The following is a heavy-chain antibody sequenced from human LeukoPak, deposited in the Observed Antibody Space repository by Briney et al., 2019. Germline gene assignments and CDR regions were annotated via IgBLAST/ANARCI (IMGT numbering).Heavy chain of an antibody. CDR3: ATTTRGGDFDV. CDR1: GFTDSYNY. V-gene: IGHV3-66*01. J-gene: IGHJ3*01. Sequence: GGSLRLSCASSGFTDSYNYMSGVPHAPGKGLECVFSICSGGNKYYADCVKGRFTISRDNFKNTLYVQMNSLRAEDTAVYYCATTTRGGDFDVWGQGTMVSVSS. D-gene: IGHD4-17*01. CDR2: ICSGGNK.